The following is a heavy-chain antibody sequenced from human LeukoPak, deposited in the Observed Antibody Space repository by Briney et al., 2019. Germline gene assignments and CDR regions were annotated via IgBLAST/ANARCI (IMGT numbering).Heavy chain of an antibody. CDR3: VKAPGYSNYRRYGMDV. D-gene: IGHD4-11*01. J-gene: IGHJ6*02. CDR2: ISGNGGNT. Sequence: PGGSLRLSCAASGLTFSSYAMNWVRQAPGKGLEWVSAISGNGGNTYYADSVKGRFTISRDNSMNTLFPQINSLKAEDTAVYYCVKAPGYSNYRRYGMDVWGQGTTVTVSS. V-gene: IGHV3-23*01. CDR1: GLTFSSYA.